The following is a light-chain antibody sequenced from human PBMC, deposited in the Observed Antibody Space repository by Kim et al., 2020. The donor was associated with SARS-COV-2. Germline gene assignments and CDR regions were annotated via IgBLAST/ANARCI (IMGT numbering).Light chain of an antibody. CDR2: GAS. V-gene: IGKV3-15*01. J-gene: IGKJ5*01. CDR3: QQFYNWPPIT. CDR1: QSVDNN. Sequence: SPGERATLSSRASQSVDNNVAWYQKKPGQAPRLLLYGASTRATGIPARFSGSGSGTGFTLTISSLQSEDVAVYYCQQFYNWPPITFGQGTRLEIK.